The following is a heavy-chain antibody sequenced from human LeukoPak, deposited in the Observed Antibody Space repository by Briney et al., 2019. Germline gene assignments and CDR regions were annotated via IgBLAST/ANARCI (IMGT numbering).Heavy chain of an antibody. CDR3: AELGITMIGGV. Sequence: GGSLRLSCAASGFTFSSYAMSWVRQAPGKGLEWVSAISGSGGSTYHADSVKGRFTISRDNAKNSLYLQMNSLRAEDTAVYYCAELGITMIGGVWGKGTTVTISS. V-gene: IGHV3-23*01. D-gene: IGHD3-10*02. J-gene: IGHJ6*04. CDR1: GFTFSSYA. CDR2: ISGSGGST.